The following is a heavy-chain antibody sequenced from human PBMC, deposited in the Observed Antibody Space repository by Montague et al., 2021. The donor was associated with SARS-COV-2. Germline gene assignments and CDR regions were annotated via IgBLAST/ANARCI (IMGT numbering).Heavy chain of an antibody. D-gene: IGHD3-22*01. CDR2: IYYSGST. CDR3: ASPTYYYDSSGSDAFDI. CDR1: GGSISSSSYY. Sequence: SETLSLTCTVSGGSISSSSYYWGWIRQPPGKGLEWIGCIYYSGSTYYNLSLKIRVTISVDTSKNQFSLKLSSVTAADTAVYYCASPTYYYDSSGSDAFDIWGQGTMVTVSS. J-gene: IGHJ3*02. V-gene: IGHV4-39*01.